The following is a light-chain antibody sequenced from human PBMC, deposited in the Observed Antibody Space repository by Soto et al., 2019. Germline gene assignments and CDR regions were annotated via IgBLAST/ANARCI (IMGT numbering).Light chain of an antibody. Sequence: EVVMTQSPATLSVSPGERATLSCKASQSVSSYLAWYQQKPGQAPRLLIYDASNRATGIPARFSGSGSGTDFTLTISSLEPEDFAVYYCQQRSNRPPTWTFGQGTKVDIK. J-gene: IGKJ1*01. CDR2: DAS. CDR3: QQRSNRPPTWT. V-gene: IGKV3-11*01. CDR1: QSVSSY.